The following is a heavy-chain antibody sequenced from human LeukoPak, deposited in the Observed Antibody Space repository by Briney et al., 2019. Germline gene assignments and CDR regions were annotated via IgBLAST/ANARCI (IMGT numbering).Heavy chain of an antibody. CDR1: GFTFSSYW. CDR2: INSDGSST. J-gene: IGHJ4*02. Sequence: GGSLRLSCAASGFTFSSYWMHWVRQAPGKGLVWVSRINSDGSSTSYADSVKGRFTISRDNAKNTLYLQMNSLRAEDTAVYYCAKPPYSSSWYYFDYWGQGTLVTVSS. V-gene: IGHV3-74*01. D-gene: IGHD6-13*01. CDR3: AKPPYSSSWYYFDY.